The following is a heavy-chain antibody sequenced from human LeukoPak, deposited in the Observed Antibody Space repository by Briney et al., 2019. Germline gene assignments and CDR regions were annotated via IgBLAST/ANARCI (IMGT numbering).Heavy chain of an antibody. CDR2: IYYSGST. V-gene: IGHV4-39*01. J-gene: IGHJ4*01. CDR3: ARPRSGGNFLGYDY. CDR1: GGSISSRSYY. Sequence: SETLSLTCTVSGGSISSRSYYWGWIRQPPGKGLGWIGSIYYSGSTYCNPSLKSRVTISVDTSKNQFSLKLSSVTAADTAVYYCARPRSGGNFLGYDYWGQGTLVTVSS. D-gene: IGHD4-23*01.